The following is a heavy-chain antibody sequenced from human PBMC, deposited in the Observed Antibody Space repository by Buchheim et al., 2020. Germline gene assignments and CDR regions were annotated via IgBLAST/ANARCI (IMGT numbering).Heavy chain of an antibody. CDR2: ISYDGSNK. CDR3: AEGTYYYDSSGPLGGY. CDR1: GFTFSSYG. Sequence: QVQLVESGGGVVQPGRSLRLSCAASGFTFSSYGMHWVRQAPGKGLEWVAVISYDGSNKYYADSVKGRFTISRDNSKTTLYLQMNSLRAEDTAVYYCAEGTYYYDSSGPLGGYWGQGTL. D-gene: IGHD3-22*01. J-gene: IGHJ4*02. V-gene: IGHV3-30*18.